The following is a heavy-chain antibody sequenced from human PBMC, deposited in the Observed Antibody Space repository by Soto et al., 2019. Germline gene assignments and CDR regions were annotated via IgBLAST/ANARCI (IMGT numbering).Heavy chain of an antibody. CDR1: GGSLSGYY. CDR2: ISQSGNT. CDR3: ARAPKVSGSSQTRPDF. Sequence: PSETLSLTCSIYGGSLSGYYWSWIRQPPGKGLEWIGEISQSGNTNYSPSLKSRVSISIDTSKKQFSLNLASVSAADTAVYYCARAPKVSGSSQTRPDFWGQGTLVTVSS. J-gene: IGHJ4*02. V-gene: IGHV4-34*01. D-gene: IGHD6-6*01.